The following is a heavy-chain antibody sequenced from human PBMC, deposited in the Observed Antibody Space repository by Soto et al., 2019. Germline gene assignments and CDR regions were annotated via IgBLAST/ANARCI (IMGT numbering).Heavy chain of an antibody. Sequence: SVKVSCKASGDTFSSYAISWVRQAPGQGLDWMGGIIPFFNTSNYGQKFKGRVTITADESTSTAYMELSSLRSEDTAMYYCARESAYGGNPLALDSWGQGTLVTVSS. CDR3: ARESAYGGNPLALDS. CDR2: IIPFFNTS. CDR1: GDTFSSYA. D-gene: IGHD1-26*01. J-gene: IGHJ4*02. V-gene: IGHV1-69*13.